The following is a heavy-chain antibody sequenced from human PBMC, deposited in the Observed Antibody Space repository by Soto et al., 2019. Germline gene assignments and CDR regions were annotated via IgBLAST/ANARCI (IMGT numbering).Heavy chain of an antibody. CDR1: GFTFSSYA. CDR2: ISGSGGST. CDR3: AKVVVPAPLYYYYGMDV. V-gene: IGHV3-23*01. J-gene: IGHJ6*02. Sequence: LRLSCAASGFTFSSYAMSWVRQAPGKGLEWVSAISGSGGSTYYADSVKGRFTISRDNSKNTLYLQMNSLRAEDTAVYYCAKVVVPAPLYYYYGMDVWGQGTTVTVSS. D-gene: IGHD2-2*01.